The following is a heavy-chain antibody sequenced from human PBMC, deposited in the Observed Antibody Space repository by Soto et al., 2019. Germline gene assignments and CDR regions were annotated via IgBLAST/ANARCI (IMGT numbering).Heavy chain of an antibody. CDR2: IYHSGST. V-gene: IGHV4-4*02. CDR3: ARLSTWSNFDY. CDR1: GDSISSSEW. D-gene: IGHD6-13*01. Sequence: SETLSLTCAVSGDSISSSEWWSWVRQTPGKGLEWIGEIYHSGSTNYNPSLKSRVTLSVDESKNQFSLNLNSMTAADTVVYYCARLSTWSNFDYWGQGILVTVSS. J-gene: IGHJ4*02.